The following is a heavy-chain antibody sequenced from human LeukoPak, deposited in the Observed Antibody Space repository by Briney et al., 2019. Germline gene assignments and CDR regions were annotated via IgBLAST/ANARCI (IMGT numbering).Heavy chain of an antibody. V-gene: IGHV3-23*01. D-gene: IGHD6-19*01. Sequence: PGGSLRLSCAASGFTFSSYAMSWVRQAPGKGLEWVSAISGSGGSTHYADSVKGRFTISRDNSKNTLYLQMNSLRAEDTAVYYCASQTYSSGWYYFDYWGQGTLVTVSS. CDR2: ISGSGGST. CDR1: GFTFSSYA. J-gene: IGHJ4*02. CDR3: ASQTYSSGWYYFDY.